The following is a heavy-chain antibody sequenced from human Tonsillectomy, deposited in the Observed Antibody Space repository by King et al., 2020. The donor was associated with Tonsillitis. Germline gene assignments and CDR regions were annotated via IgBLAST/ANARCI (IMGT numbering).Heavy chain of an antibody. D-gene: IGHD3-9*01. CDR3: AQSGAGFILRYFDP. CDR2: IYWDDDK. Sequence: TLKESGPTLVKPTQTLTLTCTFSGFSLSTSGVGVGWIRQPPGKALEWLALIYWDDDKRYSPALKKRLTITKDTSKNQLVLTMTNMDPVDTATNYCAQSGAGFILRYFDPWGQGTLVTVSS. J-gene: IGHJ5*02. V-gene: IGHV2-5*02. CDR1: GFSLSTSGVG.